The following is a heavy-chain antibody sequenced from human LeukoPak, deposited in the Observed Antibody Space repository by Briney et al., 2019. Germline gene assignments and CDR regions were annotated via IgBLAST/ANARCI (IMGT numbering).Heavy chain of an antibody. D-gene: IGHD6-6*01. J-gene: IGHJ6*03. Sequence: GASVKVSCKAPGYTFTAYYLHWVRQAPGQGLEWMGWINLNTGGTNYGQKFQGRVTMTRDTSISTAYMELSSLRSEDTAVYYCARGDDPRSSSPYYYYMDVWGKGTTVTVSS. V-gene: IGHV1-2*02. CDR1: GYTFTAYY. CDR2: INLNTGGT. CDR3: ARGDDPRSSSPYYYYMDV.